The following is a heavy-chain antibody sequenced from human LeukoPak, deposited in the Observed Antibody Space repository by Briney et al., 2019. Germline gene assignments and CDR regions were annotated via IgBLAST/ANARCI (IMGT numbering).Heavy chain of an antibody. Sequence: GSLRLSCAASGFTFSDHYMTWIRQAPGKGLEWISYINSGSRTIYYADSVKGRFTISRDNAKNSLYLQMNSLRAEDTAVYYCARGLNYVWGSYRYYFDRWGQGTLVTVSS. CDR3: ARGLNYVWGSYRYYFDR. CDR1: GFTFSDHY. D-gene: IGHD3-16*02. J-gene: IGHJ5*02. CDR2: INSGSRTI. V-gene: IGHV3-11*01.